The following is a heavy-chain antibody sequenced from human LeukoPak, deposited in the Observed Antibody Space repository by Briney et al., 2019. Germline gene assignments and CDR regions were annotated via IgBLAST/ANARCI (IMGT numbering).Heavy chain of an antibody. V-gene: IGHV3-23*01. CDR2: ISGSGGST. CDR1: GFTFSSYW. J-gene: IGHJ4*02. CDR3: AKEGYYDFWSGYPTHFDY. Sequence: GGSLRLSCAASGFTFSSYWMSWVRQAPGKGLEWVSAISGSGGSTYYADSVKGRFTISRDNSKNTLYLQMNSLRAEDTAVYYCAKEGYYDFWSGYPTHFDYWGQGTLVTVSS. D-gene: IGHD3-3*01.